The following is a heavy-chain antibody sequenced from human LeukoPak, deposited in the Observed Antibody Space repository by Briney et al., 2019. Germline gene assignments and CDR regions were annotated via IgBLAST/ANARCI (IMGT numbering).Heavy chain of an antibody. D-gene: IGHD6-13*01. V-gene: IGHV4-38-2*02. J-gene: IGHJ5*02. CDR2: IYHSGST. Sequence: SETLSLTCTVSGYFISSGYYWGWIRQPPGKGLEWIGSIYHSGSTYYNPSLKSRVTISVDTSKNQFSLKLSSVTAADTAVYYCARATGYSSRYNWFDPWGQGTLVTVSS. CDR3: ARATGYSSRYNWFDP. CDR1: GYFISSGYY.